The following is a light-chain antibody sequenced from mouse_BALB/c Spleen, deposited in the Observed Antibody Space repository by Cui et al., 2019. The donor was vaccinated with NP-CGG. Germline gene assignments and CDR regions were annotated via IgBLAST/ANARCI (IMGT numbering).Light chain of an antibody. J-gene: IGLJ1*01. CDR3: ALWYGTHWV. Sequence: QAIVTQESALNTAPGGKFILTCRSSSGAVTTSNYANWVQEKPDHLFPGLMGGTSTRAPGFPVRFSGSLIGDKAALTITGAQTEDDAMYFCALWYGTHWVFGGGTKLTVL. V-gene: IGLV2*02. CDR2: GTS. CDR1: SGAVTTSNY.